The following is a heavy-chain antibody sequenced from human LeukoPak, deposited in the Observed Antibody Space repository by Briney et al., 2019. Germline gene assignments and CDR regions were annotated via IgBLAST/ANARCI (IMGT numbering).Heavy chain of an antibody. J-gene: IGHJ6*03. CDR3: ARDGYHYYGSGTYFGYYYMDV. CDR2: ISGSGSAI. D-gene: IGHD3-10*01. Sequence: PGRSLRLSCAASGFTFSSYEMNWVRQAPGKGLEWVSYISGSGSAIYYADSVKGRFTISRDNAKNSLYLQMNSLRAEDTAAYYCARDGYHYYGSGTYFGYYYMDVWGKGTTVTISS. V-gene: IGHV3-48*03. CDR1: GFTFSSYE.